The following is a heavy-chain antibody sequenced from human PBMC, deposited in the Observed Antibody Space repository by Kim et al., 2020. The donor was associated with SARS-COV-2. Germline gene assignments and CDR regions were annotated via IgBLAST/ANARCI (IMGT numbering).Heavy chain of an antibody. CDR3: ARGLDLARFDL. D-gene: IGHD3-3*01. V-gene: IGHV6-1*01. CDR1: GERVSSNNAA. J-gene: IGHJ5*02. Sequence: SQTLSLTCVISGERVSSNNAAWHWLRQSPSRGLEWLGDTYYRSEWYTDYAVSVKSRISINPDTSKNQVSLKLNSVTPEDTAVYFCARGLDLARFDLWGQGILVTVTS. CDR2: TYYRSEWYT.